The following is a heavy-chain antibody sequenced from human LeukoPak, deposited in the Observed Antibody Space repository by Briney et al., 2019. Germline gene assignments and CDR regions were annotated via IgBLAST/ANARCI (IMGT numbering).Heavy chain of an antibody. J-gene: IGHJ5*02. D-gene: IGHD6-13*01. CDR1: GGTFSSYA. V-gene: IGHV1-69*13. CDR2: IIPIFGTA. CDR3: AREFGSSENWFDP. Sequence: SVKVSCKASGGTFSSYAISWVRQAPGQGLEWMGGIIPIFGTANYAQKFQGRVTITADESTSTAYMELSSLRSEDTAVYYYAREFGSSENWFDPWGQGTLVTVSS.